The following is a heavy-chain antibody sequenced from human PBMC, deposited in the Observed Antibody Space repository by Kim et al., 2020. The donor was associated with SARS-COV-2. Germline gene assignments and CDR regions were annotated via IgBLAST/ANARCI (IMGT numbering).Heavy chain of an antibody. D-gene: IGHD5-18*01. CDR3: ARLNSYGPKGHLNY. Sequence: AQKLQGRVTMTTDTSTSTAYMELRSLRSDDTAVYYCARLNSYGPKGHLNYWGQGTLVTVSS. V-gene: IGHV1-18*01. J-gene: IGHJ4*02.